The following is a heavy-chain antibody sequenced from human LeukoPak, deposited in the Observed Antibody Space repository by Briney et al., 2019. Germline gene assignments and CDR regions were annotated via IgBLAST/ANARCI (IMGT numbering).Heavy chain of an antibody. CDR3: ARRRLRSFDRTPWSMDV. Sequence: SETLSLTSTVSGGSISRYYWSCIRQPAGKGLECSGRIYTSVRTNYNPSLKSRVTLSVDPSKNQFSLKLSSVTAADTPVYYCARRRLRSFDRTPWSMDVWGQGTTVTVSS. CDR2: IYTSVRT. D-gene: IGHD3-9*01. CDR1: GGSISRYY. V-gene: IGHV4-4*07. J-gene: IGHJ6*02.